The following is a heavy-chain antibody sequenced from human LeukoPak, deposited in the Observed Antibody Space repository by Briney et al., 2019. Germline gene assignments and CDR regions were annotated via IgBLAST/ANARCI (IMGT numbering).Heavy chain of an antibody. J-gene: IGHJ4*02. CDR3: AKEVIVGNFDY. CDR2: ISWNSGSI. CDR1: GFTFDDYA. V-gene: IGHV3-9*01. D-gene: IGHD3-22*01. Sequence: GRSLRLSCAASGFTFDDYAMHWVRQAPGKGLEWVSGISWNSGSIGYADSVEGRFTISRDNAKNSLYLQMNSLRAEDTALYYCAKEVIVGNFDYWGQGTLVTVSS.